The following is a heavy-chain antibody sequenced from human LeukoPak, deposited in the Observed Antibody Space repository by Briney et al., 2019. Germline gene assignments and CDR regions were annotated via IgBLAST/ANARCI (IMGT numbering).Heavy chain of an antibody. Sequence: PSETLSLTCTVSGGSISGSSYYWGWIRQPPGKGLEWIGSIYYSGSTYYNPSLKSRVTISVDTSKNQFSPKLSSVTAADTAVYYCARGKSMSSSWYRWFDPWGQGTLVTVSS. D-gene: IGHD6-13*01. J-gene: IGHJ5*02. CDR3: ARGKSMSSSWYRWFDP. CDR1: GGSISGSSYY. CDR2: IYYSGST. V-gene: IGHV4-39*07.